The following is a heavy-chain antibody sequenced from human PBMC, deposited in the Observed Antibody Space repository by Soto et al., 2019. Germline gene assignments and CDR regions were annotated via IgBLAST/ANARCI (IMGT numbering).Heavy chain of an antibody. CDR3: ARGRLWSFDF. Sequence: EVQMVESGGDLVQPGGSLRLSCVVSGFSFRIYSMNWVRQATGKGLEWISYISSDSGTIYYADSLKGRFTISRDNGKNSLYLQMNSLTDEDTAVYYCARGRLWSFDFWGQGTLVTVSS. CDR2: ISSDSGTI. V-gene: IGHV3-48*02. CDR1: GFSFRIYS. J-gene: IGHJ4*02. D-gene: IGHD3-10*01.